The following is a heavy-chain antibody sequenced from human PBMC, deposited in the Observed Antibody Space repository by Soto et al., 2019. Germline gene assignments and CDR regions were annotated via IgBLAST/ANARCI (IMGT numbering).Heavy chain of an antibody. CDR3: ARALSKSFDLLFDY. CDR1: GYTFTSYD. J-gene: IGHJ4*02. V-gene: IGHV1-46*03. Sequence: QVQLVQSGAEVKKPGASVKVSCKASGYTFTSYDMHWVRQAPGQGLEWMGIINPSGGSTSYAQKFQGRVTMTRDTYTSTVYMEVSSLRSEDTDVYYCARALSKSFDLLFDYWGQGTLVTVSS. CDR2: INPSGGST.